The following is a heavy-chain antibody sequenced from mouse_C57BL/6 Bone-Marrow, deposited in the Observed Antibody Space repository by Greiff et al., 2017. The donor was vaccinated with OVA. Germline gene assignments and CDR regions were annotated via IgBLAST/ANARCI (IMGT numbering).Heavy chain of an antibody. CDR2: IYPGSGST. J-gene: IGHJ1*03. V-gene: IGHV1-55*01. Sequence: VQLQQSGAELVKPGASVKMSCKASGYTFTSYWITWVKQRPGQGLEWIGDIYPGSGSTNYNEKFKSKATLTVDTSSSTAYMQLSSLTSEDSAVYYCARWGGSSFYWYFDVWGTGTTVTVSS. D-gene: IGHD1-1*01. CDR1: GYTFTSYW. CDR3: ARWGGSSFYWYFDV.